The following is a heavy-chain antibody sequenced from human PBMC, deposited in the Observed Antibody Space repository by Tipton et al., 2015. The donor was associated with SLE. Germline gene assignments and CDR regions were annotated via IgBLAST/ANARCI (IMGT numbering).Heavy chain of an antibody. V-gene: IGHV4-61*10. CDR2: IYYSGST. CDR3: ARGFTIGGAFDI. D-gene: IGHD3-9*01. CDR1: GGSISSGSYY. Sequence: TLSLTCTVSGGSISSGSYYWSWIRQPAGKGLEWIGYIYYSGSTNYNPSLKSRVTISVDTSKNQFSLKLSSVTAADTAVYYCARGFTIGGAFDIWGQGTMVTVSS. J-gene: IGHJ3*02.